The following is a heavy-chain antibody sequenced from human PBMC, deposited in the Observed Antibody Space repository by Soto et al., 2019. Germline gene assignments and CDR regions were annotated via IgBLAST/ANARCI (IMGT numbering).Heavy chain of an antibody. CDR2: IWYDGSYK. CDR3: AADYLVVPPRVIDY. V-gene: IGHV3-33*01. D-gene: IGHD2-2*01. J-gene: IGHJ4*02. CDR1: GFTFSSYG. Sequence: QVQLVESGGGVVQPGRSLRLSCAASGFTFSSYGMHWVRQAPGKGLEWVAVIWYDGSYKYYADSVKGRFTISRENSKNTEYVQMNRLRDEDTAVYYGAADYLVVPPRVIDYWGQGTLVTVSS.